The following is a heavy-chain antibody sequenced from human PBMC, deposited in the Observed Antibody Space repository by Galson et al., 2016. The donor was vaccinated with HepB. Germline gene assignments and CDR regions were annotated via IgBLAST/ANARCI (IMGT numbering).Heavy chain of an antibody. J-gene: IGHJ4*02. Sequence: SLRLSCAASGFTFGTYWMSWVRQAPGKGLEWVANIKQDGSEKYYVDSVKGRFTISRDNAKNSLLLQMSSLRGDDTAVYYCARAILMATSRVAFDYWGQGALVTVSS. CDR2: IKQDGSEK. V-gene: IGHV3-7*03. CDR1: GFTFGTYW. D-gene: IGHD5-24*01. CDR3: ARAILMATSRVAFDY.